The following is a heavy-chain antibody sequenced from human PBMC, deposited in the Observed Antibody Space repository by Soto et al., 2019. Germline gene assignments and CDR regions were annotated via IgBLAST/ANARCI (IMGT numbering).Heavy chain of an antibody. Sequence: QVQLVQSGGEVKKPGASVKVSCKASGYIFANYGISWVRQAPGQGLEWMAWISAYNGNTNYAQRVQGRLTLTTDTSTSTAYMELRSLRSDDSAMYYCARDVPALGVATIDYWGQGTLVTVSS. CDR3: ARDVPALGVATIDY. D-gene: IGHD3-3*01. CDR1: GYIFANYG. J-gene: IGHJ4*02. V-gene: IGHV1-18*04. CDR2: ISAYNGNT.